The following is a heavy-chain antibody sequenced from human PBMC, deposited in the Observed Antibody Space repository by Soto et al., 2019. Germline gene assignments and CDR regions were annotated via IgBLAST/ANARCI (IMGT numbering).Heavy chain of an antibody. CDR3: ARGDDYGDRKAD. CDR2: ISYDGSNK. D-gene: IGHD4-17*01. Sequence: QVQLVESGGGVVQPGRSLRLSCAASGFTFSSYAMHWVRQAPGKGLEWVAVISYDGSNKYYADSVKGRFTISRDNSKNTLYLQMSSLRAEGTAVYYCARGDDYGDRKADWGQGTLVTVSS. CDR1: GFTFSSYA. V-gene: IGHV3-30-3*01. J-gene: IGHJ4*02.